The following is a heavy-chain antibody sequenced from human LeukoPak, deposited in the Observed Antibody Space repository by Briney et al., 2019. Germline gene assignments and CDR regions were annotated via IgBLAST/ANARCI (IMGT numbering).Heavy chain of an antibody. CDR1: GVYFSGYY. CDR3: ARGPSLITFGGVIVGGYFAY. Sequence: SETLSLTCAVHGVYFSGYYWSSIRQPPGKGLEWIGEINHSGSTNYNPSLKSRVTISVDTSKNQSFLKLSSVTAADTAVYYCARGPSLITFGGVIVGGYFAYWGEGTLVTVSS. V-gene: IGHV4-34*01. J-gene: IGHJ4*02. CDR2: INHSGST. D-gene: IGHD3-16*02.